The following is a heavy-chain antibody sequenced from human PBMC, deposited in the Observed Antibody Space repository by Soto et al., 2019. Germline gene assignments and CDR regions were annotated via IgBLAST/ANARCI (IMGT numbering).Heavy chain of an antibody. Sequence: PGESLKISCNGSGYSFTSYWIGWVRQMPGKGLEWMGIIYPGDSDTRYSPSFQGQVTISADKSISTAYLQWSSLKASDTAMYYCAFAYNYGDYYYYGMDVWGQGTTVTVSS. V-gene: IGHV5-51*01. J-gene: IGHJ6*02. CDR3: AFAYNYGDYYYYGMDV. CDR2: IYPGDSDT. D-gene: IGHD4-17*01. CDR1: GYSFTSYW.